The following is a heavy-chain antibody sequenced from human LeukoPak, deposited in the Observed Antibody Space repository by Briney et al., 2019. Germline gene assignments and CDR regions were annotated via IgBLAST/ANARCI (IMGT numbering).Heavy chain of an antibody. J-gene: IGHJ6*03. V-gene: IGHV1-8*01. CDR3: ARVSDSSSWYRYYYYYYMDV. Sequence: GATVKVSCKASGYIFSSYYMYWVRQATGQGLEWMGWMNPNSGNTGYAQKFQGRVTMTRNTSISTAYMELSSLRSEDTAVYYCARVSDSSSWYRYYYYYYMDVWGKGTTVTISS. CDR1: GYIFSSYY. D-gene: IGHD6-13*01. CDR2: MNPNSGNT.